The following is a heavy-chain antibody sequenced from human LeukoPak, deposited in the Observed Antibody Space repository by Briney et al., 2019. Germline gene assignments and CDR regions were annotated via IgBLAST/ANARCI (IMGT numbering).Heavy chain of an antibody. J-gene: IGHJ4*02. D-gene: IGHD6-13*01. V-gene: IGHV3-23*01. CDR2: ISSSGSST. Sequence: GGSLRLSCAASGFAFSGYGMSWFRQAPGKGLEWVSGISSSGSSTYYADSVKGRFTISRDNSKNTLYLQMNSLRGEDTAIYFCSKGPEYSSTWKVFHFWGQGTLVTVSS. CDR1: GFAFSGYG. CDR3: SKGPEYSSTWKVFHF.